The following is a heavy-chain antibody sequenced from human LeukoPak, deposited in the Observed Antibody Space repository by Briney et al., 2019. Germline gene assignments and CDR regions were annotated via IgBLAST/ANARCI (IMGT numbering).Heavy chain of an antibody. V-gene: IGHV5-51*01. CDR3: ARSRAAGALHAFDI. J-gene: IGHJ3*02. Sequence: GESLKISCKGSGYSFTSYWIGWVRQMPGKGLEWMGIIYPANSDTTYSPSFQGQVTISADKSITTAYLQWSSLKASDTAIYYCARSRAAGALHAFDIWGQGTMVTVSS. CDR1: GYSFTSYW. CDR2: IYPANSDT. D-gene: IGHD6-13*01.